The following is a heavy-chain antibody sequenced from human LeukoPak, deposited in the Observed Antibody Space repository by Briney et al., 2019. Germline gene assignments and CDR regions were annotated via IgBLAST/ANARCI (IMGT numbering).Heavy chain of an antibody. CDR2: MNPNSDNT. Sequence: ASVKVSCKASGYTFTSYDINWVRQATGQGLEWMGWMNPNSDNTGYAQKFQGRVTMTRNTSISTAYMELSSLRSEDTAVYYCARGEIAAAGTRDYWGQGTLVTVSS. J-gene: IGHJ4*02. CDR3: ARGEIAAAGTRDY. CDR1: GYTFTSYD. V-gene: IGHV1-8*01. D-gene: IGHD6-13*01.